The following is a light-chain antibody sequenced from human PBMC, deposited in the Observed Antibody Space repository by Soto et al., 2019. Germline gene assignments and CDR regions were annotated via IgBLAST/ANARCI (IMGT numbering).Light chain of an antibody. CDR2: TAS. Sequence: DIQMTQSPSTLSASVGDRVTITCRASQSISSCLAWYQQKPGKAPNLLIYTASTLGSGVPSRFSGGGSGTEFTLTISSLLPDAFATYYCQQHSSSSPYTFGQGTKLEIK. CDR1: QSISSC. V-gene: IGKV1-5*03. CDR3: QQHSSSSPYT. J-gene: IGKJ2*01.